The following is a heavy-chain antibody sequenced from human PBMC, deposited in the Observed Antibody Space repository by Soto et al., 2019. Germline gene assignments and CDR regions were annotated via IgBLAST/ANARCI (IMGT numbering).Heavy chain of an antibody. CDR3: ARGGRGSGLYFLYYFDL. J-gene: IGHJ4*02. V-gene: IGHV4-59*01. CDR1: AGSLSNYY. D-gene: IGHD6-19*01. CDR2: IYHTGST. Sequence: QVQLQESGPGLVKPSETLSLTCSVSAGSLSNYYWTWIRQSPGMGLEGIGEIYHTGSTKYNASLKRRVALSVAMSNNPFSLALSSVTPADTAVYYCARGGRGSGLYFLYYFDLWGQGTLITVSS.